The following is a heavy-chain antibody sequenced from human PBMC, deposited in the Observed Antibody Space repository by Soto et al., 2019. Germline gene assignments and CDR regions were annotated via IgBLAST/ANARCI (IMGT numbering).Heavy chain of an antibody. CDR2: ISAYNGNT. D-gene: IGHD1-26*01. V-gene: IGHV1-18*01. J-gene: IGHJ4*02. CDR3: ARGSSGSYYVPFDY. Sequence: ASVKVSCKASGYTFTSYGISWVRQAPGQGLEWMGWISAYNGNTNYAQKLQGRVTMTTDTSTSTAYMELRSLRSDDTAAYYCARGSSGSYYVPFDYWGQGTLVTVSS. CDR1: GYTFTSYG.